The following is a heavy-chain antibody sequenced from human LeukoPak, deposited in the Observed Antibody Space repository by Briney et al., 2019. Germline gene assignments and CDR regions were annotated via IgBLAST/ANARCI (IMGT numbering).Heavy chain of an antibody. V-gene: IGHV3-21*01. CDR2: ISSSSSYI. CDR1: GFTFSSYS. J-gene: IGHJ4*02. D-gene: IGHD1-26*01. CDR3: ARDRSGSYLGLKKLAYVDY. Sequence: GGSLRLSCAASGFTFSSYSMNWVRQAPGKGLEWVSSISSSSSYIYYADSVKGRFTISRDNAKNSLYLQMNSLRAEDTAVYYCARDRSGSYLGLKKLAYVDYWGQGTLVTVSS.